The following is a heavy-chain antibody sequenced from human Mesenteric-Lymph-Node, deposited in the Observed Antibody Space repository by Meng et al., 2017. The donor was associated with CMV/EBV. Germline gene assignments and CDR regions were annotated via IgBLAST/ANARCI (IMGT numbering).Heavy chain of an antibody. V-gene: IGHV3-7*01. CDR2: IKEDGSEK. CDR3: ARLSDY. Sequence: GGSLRLSCAASGFTLSSYWMTWVRQAPGKGLEWVANIKEDGSEKYYVDSVKGRFTISRDNAKNSLYLQMDSLRAEDTAVYYCARLSDYWGQGTLVTVSS. J-gene: IGHJ4*02. CDR1: GFTLSSYW.